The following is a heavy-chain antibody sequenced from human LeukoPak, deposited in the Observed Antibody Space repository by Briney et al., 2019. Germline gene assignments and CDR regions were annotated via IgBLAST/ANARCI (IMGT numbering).Heavy chain of an antibody. CDR1: GFTFSSYG. V-gene: IGHV3-30*18. CDR3: AELGITMIGGV. D-gene: IGHD3-10*02. J-gene: IGHJ6*04. CDR2: ISYDGSNK. Sequence: RGSLRLSCAASGFTFSSYGMHWVRQAPGKGLEWVAVISYDGSNKYYADSVKGRFTISRDNSKNTLYLQMNSLRAEDTAVYYCAELGITMIGGVWGKGTTVTISS.